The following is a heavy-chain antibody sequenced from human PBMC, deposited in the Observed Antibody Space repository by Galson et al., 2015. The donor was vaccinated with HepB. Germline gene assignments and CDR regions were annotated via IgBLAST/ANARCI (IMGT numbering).Heavy chain of an antibody. CDR3: ARRGGEYDFWSGPSGDYYYYMDV. CDR2: IYPGDSDT. J-gene: IGHJ6*03. Sequence: QSGAEVKKPGESLKISCKGSGYSFTSYWIGWVRQMPGKGLEWMGIIYPGDSDTRYSPSFQGQVTISADKSISTAYLQWSSLKASDTAMYYCARRGGEYDFWSGPSGDYYYYMDVWGKGTTVTVSS. CDR1: GYSFTSYW. D-gene: IGHD3-3*01. V-gene: IGHV5-51*01.